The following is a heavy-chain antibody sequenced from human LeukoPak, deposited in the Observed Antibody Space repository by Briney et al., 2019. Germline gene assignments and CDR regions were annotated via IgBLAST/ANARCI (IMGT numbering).Heavy chain of an antibody. D-gene: IGHD3-22*01. V-gene: IGHV4-59*08. J-gene: IGHJ3*02. CDR2: IYYSGST. CDR3: ARPMTRGAFDI. Sequence: SETLSLTCTVSGGSISSYYWSWIRQPPGKGLEWIGYIYYSGSTNYNPSLKSRVPISVDTSKNQFSLKLSSVTAADTAVYYCARPMTRGAFDIWGQGTMVTVSS. CDR1: GGSISSYY.